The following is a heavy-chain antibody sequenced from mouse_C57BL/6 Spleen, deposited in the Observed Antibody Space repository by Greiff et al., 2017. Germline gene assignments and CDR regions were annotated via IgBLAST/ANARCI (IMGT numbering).Heavy chain of an antibody. CDR1: GYTFTSSW. CDR2: IDPSDSET. CDR3: ARTDYGSSFLLAY. Sequence: QVQLQQPGAELVRPGSSVKLSCKASGYTFTSSWMHWVKQRPIQGLEGIGNIDPSDSETHYNQKFKDKATLTVDKSSSTAYMQLSSLTSEDSAVYYCARTDYGSSFLLAYWGQGTLVTVSA. J-gene: IGHJ3*01. V-gene: IGHV1-52*01. D-gene: IGHD1-1*01.